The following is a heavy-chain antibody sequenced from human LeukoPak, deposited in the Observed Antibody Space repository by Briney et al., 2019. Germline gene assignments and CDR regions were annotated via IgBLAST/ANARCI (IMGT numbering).Heavy chain of an antibody. CDR2: INAGNGNT. D-gene: IGHD1-26*01. V-gene: IGHV1-3*03. J-gene: IGHJ6*03. Sequence: ASVKVSCKASGYTFTSYTIHWVRQAPGQRLEWMGWINAGNGNTKYSQEFQDRVTITRDTSASTAYMELSSLRSEDMAVYYCARARYETRIWPRSRYDYYHYMDVWGKGTTVTVSS. CDR3: ARARYETRIWPRSRYDYYHYMDV. CDR1: GYTFTSYT.